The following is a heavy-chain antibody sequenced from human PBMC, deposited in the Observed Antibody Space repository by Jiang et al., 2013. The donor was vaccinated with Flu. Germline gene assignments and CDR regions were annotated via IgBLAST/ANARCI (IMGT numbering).Heavy chain of an antibody. J-gene: IGHJ4*02. V-gene: IGHV4-31*02. CDR3: ARDRGRTFDY. D-gene: IGHD1-26*01. CDR2: IITWEH. Sequence: VSGGSISSGGYYWSWIRQHPGKGLEWIGYIITWEHLLQPSLKSRVTISVDTSKNQFSLKLSSVTAADTAVYYCARDRGRTFDYWGQGTLVTVSS. CDR1: GGSISSGGYY.